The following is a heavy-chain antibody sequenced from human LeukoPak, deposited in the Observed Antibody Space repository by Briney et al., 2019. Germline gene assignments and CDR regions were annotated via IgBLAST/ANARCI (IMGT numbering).Heavy chain of an antibody. Sequence: GGSLRLSCAASGFTFDDYGMSWVRQAPGKGLEWVSGINWNGGSTGYADSLKGRFTISRDNANNSLYLQMNSLRVEDTALYYCARGSYYDTSCHYAFWGQGTLVTVSS. J-gene: IGHJ4*02. CDR1: GFTFDDYG. CDR2: INWNGGST. V-gene: IGHV3-20*04. D-gene: IGHD3-22*01. CDR3: ARGSYYDTSCHYAF.